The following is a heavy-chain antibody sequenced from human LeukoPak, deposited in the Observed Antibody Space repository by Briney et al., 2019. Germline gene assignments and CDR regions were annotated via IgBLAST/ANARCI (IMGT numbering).Heavy chain of an antibody. Sequence: ASVKVSCKASGYTFTSYGISRVRQAPGQGLEWMGWISAYNGNTNYAQKLQGRVTMTTDTSTSTAYMELRSLRSDDTAVYYCARDKYYYDSSGYYFDNWFDPWGQGTLVTVSS. V-gene: IGHV1-18*04. D-gene: IGHD3-22*01. J-gene: IGHJ5*02. CDR2: ISAYNGNT. CDR3: ARDKYYYDSSGYYFDNWFDP. CDR1: GYTFTSYG.